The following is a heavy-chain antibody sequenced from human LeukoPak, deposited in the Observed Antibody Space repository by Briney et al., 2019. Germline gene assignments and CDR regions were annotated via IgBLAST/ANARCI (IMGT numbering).Heavy chain of an antibody. Sequence: GASVKVCCKASGYTFTDYYIHWVRQAPGQGLEWMGWINPKTGGTNYAQRFQDRVTMTRDTSINTAYMDMSSLRSGDTAVYYCARGLYCTGGSCSTFWGQGSLVTVSS. CDR1: GYTFTDYY. D-gene: IGHD2-15*01. CDR3: ARGLYCTGGSCSTF. J-gene: IGHJ4*02. CDR2: INPKTGGT. V-gene: IGHV1-2*02.